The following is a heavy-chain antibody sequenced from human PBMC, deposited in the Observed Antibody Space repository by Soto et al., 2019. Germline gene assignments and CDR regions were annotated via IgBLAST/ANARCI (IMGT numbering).Heavy chain of an antibody. CDR1: GYMFVTYG. CDR2: ISAYNGNT. Sequence: ASVKVSCKASGYMFVTYGINWVRQAPGQGLEWMGWISAYNGNTKYAQNLQGRVTMTTDASTSTAYMELSSLRSEDTAVYYCATTVEGALDYYYGMDVWGQGTPVTV. V-gene: IGHV1-18*01. CDR3: ATTVEGALDYYYGMDV. D-gene: IGHD1-26*01. J-gene: IGHJ6*02.